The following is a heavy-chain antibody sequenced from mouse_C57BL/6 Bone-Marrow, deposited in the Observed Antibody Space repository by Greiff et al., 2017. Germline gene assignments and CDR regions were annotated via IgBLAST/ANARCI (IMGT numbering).Heavy chain of an antibody. CDR1: GYTFTSYD. J-gene: IGHJ1*03. Sequence: QVQLQQSGPELVKPGASVKLSCKASGYTFTSYDINWVKQRPGQGLEWIGWIYPRDGSTKYDAKFKGKATLTADTSSSTAYMELHSLTSEDSAVYCCARLEVDGSIGDGYPYVWGTGTTVTVSS. D-gene: IGHD1-1*01. CDR2: IYPRDGST. V-gene: IGHV1-85*01. CDR3: ARLEVDGSIGDGYPYV.